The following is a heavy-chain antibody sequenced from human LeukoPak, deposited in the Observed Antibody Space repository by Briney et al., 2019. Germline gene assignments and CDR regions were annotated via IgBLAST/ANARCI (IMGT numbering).Heavy chain of an antibody. CDR2: INHSGST. J-gene: IGHJ4*02. CDR3: ARMYSSSPSMFDY. Sequence: SETLSLTCAVYGGSFSGYYWSWIRQPPGKGLEWIGEINHSGSTNYNPSLKSRVTISVDTSKNQFSLKLSSVTAADTAVYYCARMYSSSPSMFDYWGQGTLVTVSS. CDR1: GGSFSGYY. D-gene: IGHD6-6*01. V-gene: IGHV4-34*01.